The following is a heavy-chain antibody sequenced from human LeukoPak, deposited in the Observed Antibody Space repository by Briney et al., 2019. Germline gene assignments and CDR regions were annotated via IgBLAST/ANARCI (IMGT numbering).Heavy chain of an antibody. CDR3: ARSIAGNWFDP. D-gene: IGHD6-6*01. CDR1: GGSISSYY. CDR2: IYYSGST. Sequence: PSETLSLTCTVSGGSISSYYWSWIRKPPGKGLEWIGYIYYSGSTNYNPSLKSRVTISVDTSKNQFSLKLSSVTAADTAVYYCARSIAGNWFDPWGQGTLVTVSS. V-gene: IGHV4-59*08. J-gene: IGHJ5*02.